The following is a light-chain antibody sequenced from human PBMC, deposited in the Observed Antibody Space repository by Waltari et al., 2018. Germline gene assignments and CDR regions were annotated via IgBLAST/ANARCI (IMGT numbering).Light chain of an antibody. CDR3: ASWDESHYV. Sequence: PGTAPKLLIYRNNQRPSGVPDRFSGSKSGTSASLAISGLRSEDEGVYYCASWDESHYVFGSGTRVTVV. J-gene: IGLJ1*01. CDR2: RNN. V-gene: IGLV1-47*01.